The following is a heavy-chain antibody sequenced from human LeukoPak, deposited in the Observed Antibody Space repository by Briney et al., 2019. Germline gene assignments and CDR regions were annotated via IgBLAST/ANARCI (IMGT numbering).Heavy chain of an antibody. CDR2: INPSGGRA. CDR3: ARNAVVVVPSYYYYYMDV. J-gene: IGHJ6*03. Sequence: AASVKVSCKASGYTFTSLYMHWVRQAPGQGLEWMGIINPSGGRASYAQKFQGRVTMTRDTSTSTVYMELSSLRSEDTAVYYCARNAVVVVPSYYYYYMDVWGKGTTVTISS. V-gene: IGHV1-46*01. D-gene: IGHD2-15*01. CDR1: GYTFTSLY.